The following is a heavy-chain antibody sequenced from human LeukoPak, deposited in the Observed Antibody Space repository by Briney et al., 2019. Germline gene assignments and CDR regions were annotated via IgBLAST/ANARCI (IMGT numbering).Heavy chain of an antibody. CDR2: IHSNSGET. CDR3: ARDAGGYSSL. D-gene: IGHD5-12*01. CDR1: GYTFTDYY. Sequence: ASVKVSCKASGYTFTDYYVHWVRQAPGQGLQWMGWIHSNSGETNYSPKFQGRVTMTRDTSISTAYMEVARLTSDDTAVYFCARDAGGYSSLRGQGTLVTVSS. J-gene: IGHJ4*02. V-gene: IGHV1-2*02.